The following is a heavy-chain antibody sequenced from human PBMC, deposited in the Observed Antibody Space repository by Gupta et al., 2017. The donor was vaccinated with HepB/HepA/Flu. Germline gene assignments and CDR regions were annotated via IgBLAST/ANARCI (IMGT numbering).Heavy chain of an antibody. V-gene: IGHV1-2*02. CDR1: GYTFTAYY. CDR2: INPNRGVT. CDR3: ARFSDSYYYFDF. D-gene: IGHD2-21*01. J-gene: IGHJ4*02. Sequence: VRLVQSGAEVKKPVASVKVSFQASGYTFTAYYIHWMRQVPGQGLEWLGWINPNRGVTKYPQKIQGRVTMTRDTPINTVYMQLTSLTSDDTAVYYCARFSDSYYYFDFWGQGTPVTVSS.